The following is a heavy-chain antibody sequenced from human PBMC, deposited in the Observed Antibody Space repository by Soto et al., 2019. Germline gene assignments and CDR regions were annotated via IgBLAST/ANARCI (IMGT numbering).Heavy chain of an antibody. CDR1: GYSISSGYY. CDR3: ARPITGTLYYFDY. D-gene: IGHD1-7*01. V-gene: IGHV4-38-2*01. Sequence: AETLSPTCAVSGYSISSGYYCGWIRQPPGKGLEWIGSIYHSGSTYYNPSLKSRVTISVDTSENQFSLKLSSVTAAHPALYSCARPITGTLYYFDYSGQGTLVADS. J-gene: IGHJ4*02. CDR2: IYHSGST.